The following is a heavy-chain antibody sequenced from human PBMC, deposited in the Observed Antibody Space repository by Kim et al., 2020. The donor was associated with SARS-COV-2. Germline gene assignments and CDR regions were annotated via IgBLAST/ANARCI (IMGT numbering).Heavy chain of an antibody. Sequence: YAASVEGRFTISRDNSKNLVYLQMNSLKTEDTAVYYCTRYIGGSTTGLDVWGQGTTVTVSS. CDR3: TRYIGGSTTGLDV. J-gene: IGHJ6*02. V-gene: IGHV3-72*01. D-gene: IGHD1-26*01.